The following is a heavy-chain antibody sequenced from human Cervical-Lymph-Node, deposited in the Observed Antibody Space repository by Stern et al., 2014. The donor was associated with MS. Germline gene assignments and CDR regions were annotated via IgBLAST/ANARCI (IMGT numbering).Heavy chain of an antibody. V-gene: IGHV1-69*11. CDR1: GGTFSTHA. D-gene: IGHD2-15*01. J-gene: IGHJ4*02. CDR3: AREKSDCSGGSCFSSLDY. CDR2: IIPILDTT. Sequence: QLVQSGAEVKKPGSSVKVSCKASGGTFSTHAISWVRQAPGQGLERLGRIIPILDTTAYAERFQGRRTTDADESTDTAYMELRSLTPDDTAVYYCAREKSDCSGGSCFSSLDYWGQGTLVTVSS.